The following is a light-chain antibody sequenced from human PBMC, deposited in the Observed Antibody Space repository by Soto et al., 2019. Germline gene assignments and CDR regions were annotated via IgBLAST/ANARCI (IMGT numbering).Light chain of an antibody. J-gene: IGKJ5*01. V-gene: IGKV1-12*01. CDR1: QGISSW. CDR3: QQAKSFPIT. CDR2: AAS. Sequence: DIHMTQSPSSVSASVGDRDTIPCRASQGISSWVAWYQQKPEKATTLLIYAASSLQGGVPSRFSGSGSGTDFPLTISSLQHEDFATYYCQQAKSFPITFGRGTRVEIK.